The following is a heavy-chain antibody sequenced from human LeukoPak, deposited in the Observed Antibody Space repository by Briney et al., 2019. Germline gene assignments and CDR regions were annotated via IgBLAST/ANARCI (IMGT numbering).Heavy chain of an antibody. CDR1: GGSISSYY. Sequence: SETLSLTCTVSGGSISSYYGSWIRQPPGKGLEWIGYIYCSGSTNYNPSLKSRVTISVDTSKNQFSLKLSSVTAADTAVYYCARLGLRVGAPDAFDIWGQGTMVTVSS. CDR3: ARLGLRVGAPDAFDI. D-gene: IGHD1-26*01. V-gene: IGHV4-59*08. J-gene: IGHJ3*02. CDR2: IYCSGST.